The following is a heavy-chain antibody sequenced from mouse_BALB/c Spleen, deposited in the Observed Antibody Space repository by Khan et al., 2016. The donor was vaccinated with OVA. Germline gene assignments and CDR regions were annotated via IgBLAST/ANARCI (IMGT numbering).Heavy chain of an antibody. CDR3: ARAYYRYDGYYAMDY. CDR2: IWGGGGT. J-gene: IGHJ4*01. D-gene: IGHD2-14*01. V-gene: IGHV2-6-4*01. Sequence: VKLEVSGPGLVAPSQSLSITCTVSGFSLSRYNIHWVRQPPGKGLEWLGMIWGGGGTDYNSTLKSRLNISKDNSTSQVFLKMNSLQTDDTAMYXCARAYYRYDGYYAMDYWGQGTSGTVSS. CDR1: GFSLSRYN.